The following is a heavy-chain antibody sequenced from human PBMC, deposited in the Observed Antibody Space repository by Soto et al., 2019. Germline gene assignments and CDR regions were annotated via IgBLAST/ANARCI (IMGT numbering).Heavy chain of an antibody. D-gene: IGHD6-6*01. J-gene: IGHJ4*01. Sequence: QVQLVQSGAEVQKPGASVKVSCKASGYIFPDYYVHWVRQAPGEGLEWMRRINPNGGGTNYAQKFEVRVTMTTDTAISTAYMELSRLNFDDTAVYYCARGEQLVHFDSWGQGTLVTVSS. CDR1: GYIFPDYY. V-gene: IGHV1-2*02. CDR3: ARGEQLVHFDS. CDR2: INPNGGGT.